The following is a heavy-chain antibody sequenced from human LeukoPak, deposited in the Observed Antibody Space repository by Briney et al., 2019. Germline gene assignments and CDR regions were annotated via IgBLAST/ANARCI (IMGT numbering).Heavy chain of an antibody. CDR2: IYYSGST. V-gene: IGHV4-61*01. CDR3: ARHVPPNWFDP. CDR1: GGSISSSSYY. D-gene: IGHD3-10*02. J-gene: IGHJ5*02. Sequence: PSETLSLTCTVSGGSISSSSYYWSWIRQPPGKGLEWIGYIYYSGSTNYNPSLKSRVTISVDTSKNQFSLKLSSVTAADTAVYYCARHVPPNWFDPWGQGTLVTVSS.